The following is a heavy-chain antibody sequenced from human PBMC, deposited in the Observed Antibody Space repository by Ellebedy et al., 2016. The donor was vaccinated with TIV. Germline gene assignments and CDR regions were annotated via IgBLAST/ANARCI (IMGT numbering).Heavy chain of an antibody. CDR1: GGTFSSYA. Sequence: AASVKVSCKASGGTFSSYAISWVRQAPGQGLEWMGGIIPIFGTANYAQKFQGRVTITADESTSTAYMELSSLRSEDTAVYYCARGLRGYYDSSGYYPPPGYWGQGTLVTVSS. V-gene: IGHV1-69*13. CDR2: IIPIFGTA. J-gene: IGHJ4*02. D-gene: IGHD3-22*01. CDR3: ARGLRGYYDSSGYYPPPGY.